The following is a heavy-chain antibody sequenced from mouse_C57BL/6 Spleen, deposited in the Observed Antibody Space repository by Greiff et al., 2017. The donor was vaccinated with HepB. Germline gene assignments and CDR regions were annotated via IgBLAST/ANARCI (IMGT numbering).Heavy chain of an antibody. CDR1: GYSITSGYY. J-gene: IGHJ2*01. D-gene: IGHD1-1*01. V-gene: IGHV3-6*01. CDR3: ARYSHFITTVVATDYFDY. CDR2: ISYDGSN. Sequence: EVKLVESGPGLVKPSQSLSLTCSVTGYSITSGYYWNWIRQFPGNKLEWMGYISYDGSNNYNPSLKNRISITRDTSKNQFFLKLNSVTTEDTATYYCARYSHFITTVVATDYFDYWGQGTTLTVSS.